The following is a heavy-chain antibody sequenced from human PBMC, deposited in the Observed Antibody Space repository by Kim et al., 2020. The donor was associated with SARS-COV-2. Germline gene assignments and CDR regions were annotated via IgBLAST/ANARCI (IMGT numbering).Heavy chain of an antibody. CDR1: GGTFSSYA. CDR3: ARHISSTSFDYYYGMDV. Sequence: SVKVSCKASGGTFSSYAISWVRQAPGQGLEWMGGIIPIFGTANYAQKFQGRVTITADESTSTAYMELSSLRSEDTAVYYCARHISSTSFDYYYGMDVWGQGTTVTVSS. J-gene: IGHJ6*02. D-gene: IGHD2-2*01. V-gene: IGHV1-69*13. CDR2: IIPIFGTA.